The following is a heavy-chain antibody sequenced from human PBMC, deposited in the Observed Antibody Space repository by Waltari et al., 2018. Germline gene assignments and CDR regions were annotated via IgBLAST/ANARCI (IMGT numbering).Heavy chain of an antibody. V-gene: IGHV3-74*01. CDR1: GFTFGRYW. Sequence: VQLVESGGALVQPGGSLRLSCVGSGFTFGRYWMHWVRQVPGKGLIWVSRIKTDGSTADYVDSVKGRFTISRDNADNTMYLQMNSLRAEDTAVYYCARGGSGGTYGLFDYWGQGTLVTVSS. D-gene: IGHD2-15*01. CDR2: IKTDGSTA. CDR3: ARGGSGGTYGLFDY. J-gene: IGHJ4*02.